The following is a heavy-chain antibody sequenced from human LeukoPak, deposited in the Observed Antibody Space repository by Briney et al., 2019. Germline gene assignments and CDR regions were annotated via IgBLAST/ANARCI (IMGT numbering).Heavy chain of an antibody. V-gene: IGHV4-31*03. CDR2: IYYSGST. D-gene: IGHD6-13*01. J-gene: IGHJ4*02. CDR3: ARGREQQLTRGYYFDY. CDR1: GGSISSGGYY. Sequence: SQTLSLTCTVSGGSISSGGYYWSWIRQHPGKGLEWIGYIYYSGSTYHNPSLKSRVTISVDTSKNQFSLKLSSVTAADTAVYYCARGREQQLTRGYYFDYWGQGTLVTVSS.